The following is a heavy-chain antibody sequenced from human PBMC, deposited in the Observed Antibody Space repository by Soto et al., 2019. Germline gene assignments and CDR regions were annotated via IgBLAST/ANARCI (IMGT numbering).Heavy chain of an antibody. D-gene: IGHD1-1*01. Sequence: QVQLVQSGDEVKKTGASVKVSCRASGYTLTNYGISWVRQAPGQGLFWMGWISGHNGNTLYAQNVQGRRTLTIDTSKNTAYMELMSLKIDDTAMYYCVRDWQLSPWGQGTLVTVSS. V-gene: IGHV1-18*01. CDR2: ISGHNGNT. CDR1: GYTLTNYG. CDR3: VRDWQLSP. J-gene: IGHJ5*02.